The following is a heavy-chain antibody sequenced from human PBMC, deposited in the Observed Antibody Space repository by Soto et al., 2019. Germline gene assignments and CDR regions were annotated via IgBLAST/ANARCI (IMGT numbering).Heavy chain of an antibody. Sequence: SETLSLTCTVSGGSISSVGYYWSWIRQHPGKGLEWIGYIYYSGSTYYNPSLKSRVTISVDTSKNQFSLRLSSVTAADTAVYYCARESNSKGVGAFDIWGQGTMVTVSS. D-gene: IGHD4-4*01. CDR3: ARESNSKGVGAFDI. CDR1: GGSISSVGYY. J-gene: IGHJ3*02. CDR2: IYYSGST. V-gene: IGHV4-31*03.